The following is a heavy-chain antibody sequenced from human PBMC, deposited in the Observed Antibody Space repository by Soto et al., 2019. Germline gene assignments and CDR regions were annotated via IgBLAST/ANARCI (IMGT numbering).Heavy chain of an antibody. D-gene: IGHD3-3*01. CDR3: ATRITVFGLLLPPFDP. CDR1: GGSVNVYY. CDR2: INHTGGT. V-gene: IGHV4-34*01. Sequence: SETLSLTCAVYGGSVNVYYWNWIRQPPGKGLEWIGEINHTGGTHYNPSLKSRVTMSVDTSKNQFSLRLSSVTAADTAIYYCATRITVFGLLLPPFDPWGQGTAVTVSS. J-gene: IGHJ5*02.